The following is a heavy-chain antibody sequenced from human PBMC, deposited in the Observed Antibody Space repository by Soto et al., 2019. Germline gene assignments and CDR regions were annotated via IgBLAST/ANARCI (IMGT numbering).Heavy chain of an antibody. D-gene: IGHD2-15*01. V-gene: IGHV3-30*18. CDR1: GFTFSSYG. Sequence: QVQLVESGGGVVQPGRSPRLSCAASGFTFSSYGMHWVRQAPGKGLEWVAVISYDGSNKYYADSVKGRFTISRDNSKNTLYLQMNSLRTEDTAVYYCAKERRRYCSGGSCYPPDHWGQGTLVTVSS. CDR3: AKERRRYCSGGSCYPPDH. J-gene: IGHJ4*02. CDR2: ISYDGSNK.